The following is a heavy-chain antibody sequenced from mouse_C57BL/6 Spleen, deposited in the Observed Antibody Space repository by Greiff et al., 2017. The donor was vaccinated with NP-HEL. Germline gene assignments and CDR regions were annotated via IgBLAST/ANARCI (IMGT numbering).Heavy chain of an antibody. CDR1: GYAFSSYW. D-gene: IGHD2-2*01. V-gene: IGHV1-80*01. J-gene: IGHJ2*01. Sequence: VQLQQSGAELVKPGASVKISCKASGYAFSSYWMNWVKQRPGKGLERIGQLYPGDGDTNYNGKFKGKATLTADKSSSTAYMQLSSLTAEDSAGYFCARERGDDGDRYVDNWGQGTTLTVSS. CDR2: LYPGDGDT. CDR3: ARERGDDGDRYVDN.